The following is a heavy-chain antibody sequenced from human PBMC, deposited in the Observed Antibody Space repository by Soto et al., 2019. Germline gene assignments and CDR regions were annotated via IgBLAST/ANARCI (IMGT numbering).Heavy chain of an antibody. V-gene: IGHV1-69*01. CDR1: GGTFSSYA. CDR2: IIPISGTA. J-gene: IGHJ6*02. D-gene: IGHD2-2*01. Sequence: QVQLVQSGAEVKKPGSSVKVSCKASGGTFSSYAISWVRQAPGQGLEWMGGIIPISGTANYAQKFQGRVTITADEYTSTAYMELSSLTSEDTAVYYCARSQGSSTSLEIYYYYYYGMDVWGQGTTVTVSS. CDR3: ARSQGSSTSLEIYYYYYYGMDV.